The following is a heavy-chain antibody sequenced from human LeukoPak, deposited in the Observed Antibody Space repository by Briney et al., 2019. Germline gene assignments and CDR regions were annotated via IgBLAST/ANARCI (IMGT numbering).Heavy chain of an antibody. D-gene: IGHD3-10*01. CDR3: ARDGLVRGTYYYYGMDV. CDR2: ISAYNGNT. CDR1: GYTFTSYG. V-gene: IGHV1-18*01. Sequence: ASVKVSCKASGYTFTSYGISWVRQAPGQGLEWTGWISAYNGNTNYAQKLQGRVTMTTDTSTSTAYMELRSLRSDDTAVYYCARDGLVRGTYYYYGMDVWGQGTTVTVSS. J-gene: IGHJ6*02.